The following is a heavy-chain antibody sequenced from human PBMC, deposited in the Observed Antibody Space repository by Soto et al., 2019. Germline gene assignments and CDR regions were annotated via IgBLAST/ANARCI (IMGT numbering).Heavy chain of an antibody. J-gene: IGHJ6*02. D-gene: IGHD3-3*01. CDR1: GGTFSSYA. V-gene: IGHV1-69*13. Sequence: SVKVSCKASGGTFSSYAISWVRQAPGQGLEWMGGIIPIFGTANYAQKFQGRVTITADESTSTAYMELSSLRSEDTAVYYCAIVREDFWSGYRQDYGMDVWGQGTTVTVSS. CDR3: AIVREDFWSGYRQDYGMDV. CDR2: IIPIFGTA.